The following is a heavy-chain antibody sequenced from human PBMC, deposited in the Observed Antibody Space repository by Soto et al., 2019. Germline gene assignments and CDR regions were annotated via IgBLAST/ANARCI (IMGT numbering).Heavy chain of an antibody. V-gene: IGHV3-23*01. D-gene: IGHD3-10*01. CDR3: AKDMEWSGSGSYDAFDM. J-gene: IGHJ3*02. CDR1: GFSFSSYA. CDR2: ISGGGTST. Sequence: HPGGSLRLSCAASGFSFSSYAMSWVRQAPGKGLEWVSSISGGGTSTYYADSVKGRFTISRDHSKSSLYLQMNSLRAEDTALYYCAKDMEWSGSGSYDAFDMWGQGTMVTVSS.